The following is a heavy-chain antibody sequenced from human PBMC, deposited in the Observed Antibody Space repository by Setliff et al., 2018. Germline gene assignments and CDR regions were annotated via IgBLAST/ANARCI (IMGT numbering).Heavy chain of an antibody. V-gene: IGHV4-61*09. CDR1: GGSISSGSNY. D-gene: IGHD3-10*01. CDR3: AREDGPNYYYYYMDI. Sequence: SETLSLTCTVSGGSISSGSNYWSWIRQPAGRGLEWIGHIDPSGNTNYHPSLKSRVTISGDTSKNQFSLKLSAVTAADTAVYFCAREDGPNYYYYYMDIWGQGALVTVSS. J-gene: IGHJ4*02. CDR2: IDPSGNT.